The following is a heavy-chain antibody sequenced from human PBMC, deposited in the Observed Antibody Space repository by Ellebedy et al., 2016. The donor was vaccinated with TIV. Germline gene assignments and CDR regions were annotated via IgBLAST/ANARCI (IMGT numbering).Heavy chain of an antibody. V-gene: IGHV2-5*01. CDR2: IYWNDDK. CDR1: GFSLSTNGVG. CDR3: AHESYDFLSGYSEKYEY. J-gene: IGHJ4*02. Sequence: SGPTLVKPTQTLTLTCSFSGFSLSTNGVGVGWIRQPPGKALEWLAFIYWNDDKRYSPSLRGRLTISKDTSKDQVVLRMTNMNPLDTATYYCAHESYDFLSGYSEKYEYWGQGALVTVS. D-gene: IGHD3-3*01.